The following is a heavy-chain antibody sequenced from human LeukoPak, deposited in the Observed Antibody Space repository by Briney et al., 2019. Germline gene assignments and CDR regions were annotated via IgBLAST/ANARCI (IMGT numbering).Heavy chain of an antibody. V-gene: IGHV1-18*01. CDR2: ISAYNGNT. D-gene: IGHD3-22*01. CDR3: ARGGYYDSSGQGHVHFDY. CDR1: GYTFTSYG. J-gene: IGHJ4*02. Sequence: ASVKVSCKASGYTFTSYGISWVRQAPGQGLEWMGWISAYNGNTNYAQKLQGRVTMTRDTSISTAYMELSSLRSEDTAVYYCARGGYYDSSGQGHVHFDYWGQGTLVTVSS.